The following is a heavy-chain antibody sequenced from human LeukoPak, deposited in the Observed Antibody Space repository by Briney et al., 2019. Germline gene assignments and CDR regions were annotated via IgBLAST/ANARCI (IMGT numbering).Heavy chain of an antibody. Sequence: ASVKVSCKASGYTFTGFYMHWVRQAPGQGLEWMGRINPNSGGANYAQKFQGRVTMTRDTSITTVYMELSSLGSNDTAVYYCAKAGAAASRGSLYYYMDVWGKGTTVTVSS. J-gene: IGHJ6*03. V-gene: IGHV1-2*06. CDR2: INPNSGGA. D-gene: IGHD6-25*01. CDR1: GYTFTGFY. CDR3: AKAGAAASRGSLYYYMDV.